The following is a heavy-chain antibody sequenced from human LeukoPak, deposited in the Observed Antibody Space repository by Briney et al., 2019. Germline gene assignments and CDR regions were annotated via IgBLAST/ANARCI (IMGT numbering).Heavy chain of an antibody. D-gene: IGHD2-2*01. CDR3: ARDYIVPAKIWFDP. J-gene: IGHJ5*02. CDR2: INPNSGGT. Sequence: ASVKVSCMASVYTFTVYYMHWVRQAPRRGLEWVGWINPNSGGTNYAQKFQARVTMTRDTSISTAYMELSRLRSDDKAVYYCARDYIVPAKIWFDPWGQGTLVTVSS. CDR1: VYTFTVYY. V-gene: IGHV1-2*02.